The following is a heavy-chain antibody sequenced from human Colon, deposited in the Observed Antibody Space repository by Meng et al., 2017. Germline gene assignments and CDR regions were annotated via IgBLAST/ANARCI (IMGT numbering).Heavy chain of an antibody. Sequence: GESLKISCVGPGFTFSNHGMSWARQAPGKGLEWVSAVGGGCDTTYYADSAKCRVTISRDNSKNTMYLQMDDLGAEDAAIYYCARITSSASDHWGQGPMVTVSS. V-gene: IGHV3-23*01. CDR1: GFTFSNHG. J-gene: IGHJ4*02. CDR2: VGGGCDTT. CDR3: ARITSSASDH.